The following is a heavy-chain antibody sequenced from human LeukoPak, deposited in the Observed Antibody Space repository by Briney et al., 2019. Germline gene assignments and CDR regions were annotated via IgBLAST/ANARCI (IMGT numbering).Heavy chain of an antibody. J-gene: IGHJ4*02. CDR3: ARTPHSSNSYFDY. D-gene: IGHD2/OR15-2a*01. V-gene: IGHV4-38-2*02. Sequence: PSETLSLTCTVSGYSISSGYLWAWIRQPPGEGMEWIGAFYHSGNTYYNPSVKNRITVSVYTSKNQFSLKLSSVTAADTAVYYCARTPHSSNSYFDYWGQGILVTVSS. CDR1: GYSISSGYL. CDR2: FYHSGNT.